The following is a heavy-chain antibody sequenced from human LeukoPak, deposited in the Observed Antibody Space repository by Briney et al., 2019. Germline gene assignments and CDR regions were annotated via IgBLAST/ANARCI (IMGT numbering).Heavy chain of an antibody. CDR1: GFTLSSYG. D-gene: IGHD4-17*01. J-gene: IGHJ4*02. CDR3: AKDRVNYGDYRNDY. CDR2: IRYDGSNK. V-gene: IGHV3-30*02. Sequence: PGGSLRLSCAASGFTLSSYGMHWVRQAPGKGLEWVAFIRYDGSNKYYADSVKGRFTISRDNSKNTLYLQMNSLRAEDTAVYYCAKDRVNYGDYRNDYWGQGTLVTVSS.